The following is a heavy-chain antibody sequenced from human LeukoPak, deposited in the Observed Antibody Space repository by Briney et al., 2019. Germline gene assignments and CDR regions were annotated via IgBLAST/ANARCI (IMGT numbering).Heavy chain of an antibody. CDR3: ARESPAYYDILIGFDP. J-gene: IGHJ5*02. V-gene: IGHV4-4*07. D-gene: IGHD3-9*01. CDR1: GGSISSYY. Sequence: KPSETLSLTCTVSGGSISSYYWSWIRQPAGKGLEWIGRIYTSGSTNYNPSLKSRVTMSVDTSKNQFSLKLSSVTAADTAVYYCARESPAYYDILIGFDPWGQGTLVTVSS. CDR2: IYTSGST.